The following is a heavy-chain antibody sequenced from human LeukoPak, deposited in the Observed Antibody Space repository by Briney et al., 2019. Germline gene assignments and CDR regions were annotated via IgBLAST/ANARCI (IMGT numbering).Heavy chain of an antibody. CDR2: ISPYSGNT. CDR1: GYTFHNYG. J-gene: IGHJ4*02. CDR3: ARTSGVSAAGSPYYFDY. D-gene: IGHD6-13*01. Sequence: GASVTVSCKASGYTFHNYGISWVRQAPGQGLEWLGWISPYSGNTDYTERLQGRVTMTTDTSTTTAFMELRSLRSDDTAVYYCARTSGVSAAGSPYYFDYWGQGTLVTVSS. V-gene: IGHV1-18*01.